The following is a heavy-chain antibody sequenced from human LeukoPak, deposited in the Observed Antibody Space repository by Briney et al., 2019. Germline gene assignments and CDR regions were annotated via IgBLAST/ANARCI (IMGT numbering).Heavy chain of an antibody. Sequence: SETLSLTCAVYGGSFSGYYWSWIRQPPGKGLEWIGEINHSGSTNYNPSLESRVTISVDASKHQFSLKLRSATGADTAVYYFAGGVVVVAGGLFDYWGQGTLVAVSS. CDR3: AGGVVVVAGGLFDY. V-gene: IGHV4-34*01. J-gene: IGHJ4*02. CDR1: GGSFSGYY. CDR2: INHSGST. D-gene: IGHD2-15*01.